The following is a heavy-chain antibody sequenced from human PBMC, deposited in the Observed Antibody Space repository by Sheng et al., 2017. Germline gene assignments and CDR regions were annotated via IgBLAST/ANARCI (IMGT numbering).Heavy chain of an antibody. Sequence: QVQLQESGPGLVKPSETLSLTCTVSGGSISSYYWSWIRQPPGKGLEWIGYIYYSGSTNYNPSLKSRVTISVDTSKNQFSLKLSSVTAADTAVYYCARGGVPAAYYYMDVWGQGDHGSPSP. CDR1: GGSISSYY. V-gene: IGHV4-59*12. CDR3: ARGGVPAAYYYMDV. D-gene: IGHD2-2*01. CDR2: IYYSGST. J-gene: IGHJ6*03.